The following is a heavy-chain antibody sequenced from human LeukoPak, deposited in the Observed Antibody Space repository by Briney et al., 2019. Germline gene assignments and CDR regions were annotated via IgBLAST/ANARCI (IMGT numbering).Heavy chain of an antibody. CDR3: ARDSGDCSSTSCLLYGMDV. Sequence: SETLSLTCAVYGGSFSGYYWSWIRRPPGKGLEWIGEINHSGSTNYNPSLKSRVTISVDTSKNQFSLKLSSVTAADTAVYYCARDSGDCSSTSCLLYGMDVWGQGTTVTVSS. CDR2: INHSGST. J-gene: IGHJ6*02. CDR1: GGSFSGYY. V-gene: IGHV4-34*01. D-gene: IGHD2-2*01.